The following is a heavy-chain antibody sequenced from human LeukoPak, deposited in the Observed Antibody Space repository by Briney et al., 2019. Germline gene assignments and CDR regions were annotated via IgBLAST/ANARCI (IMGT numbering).Heavy chain of an antibody. D-gene: IGHD3-16*01. V-gene: IGHV3-20*04. J-gene: IGHJ4*02. CDR2: INWNGGST. CDR3: ARGYRSGEYFDY. Sequence: PGGSLRLSCAACGFTFDDYGMSWVRQAPGKGLEWVSGINWNGGSTGYADSVKGRFTISRDNAKNSLYLQMNSLRAEDTALYYCARGYRSGEYFDYWGQGTLVTVSS. CDR1: GFTFDDYG.